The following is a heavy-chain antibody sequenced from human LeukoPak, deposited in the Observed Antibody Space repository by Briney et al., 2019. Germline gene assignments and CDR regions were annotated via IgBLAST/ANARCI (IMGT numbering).Heavy chain of an antibody. CDR2: ISAYNGNT. Sequence: ASVKVSCKASGYTFTTYGIVWVRQAPGQGLEWMGWISAYNGNTNYAQKLQGRFTMTTDTSTSTAYMELNSLRSDDTAVYYCARVIYGDYGGDVYEIWGQGTMVTVSS. V-gene: IGHV1-18*01. J-gene: IGHJ3*02. D-gene: IGHD4-17*01. CDR1: GYTFTTYG. CDR3: ARVIYGDYGGDVYEI.